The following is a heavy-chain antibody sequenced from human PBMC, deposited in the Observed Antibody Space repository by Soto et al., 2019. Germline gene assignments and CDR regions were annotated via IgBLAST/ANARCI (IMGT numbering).Heavy chain of an antibody. CDR1: GGSISSEGYY. Sequence: SETLSLTCTVSGGSISSEGYYWSWFRQLPGKGLEWIGDIYYSGTTYHNPSLRSRLTISGDASKNQFSLKLSSVTAADTALYYCARVRGYSYGPYYFDFWGQGTLVTVSS. J-gene: IGHJ4*02. D-gene: IGHD5-18*01. CDR2: IYYSGTT. CDR3: ARVRGYSYGPYYFDF. V-gene: IGHV4-31*03.